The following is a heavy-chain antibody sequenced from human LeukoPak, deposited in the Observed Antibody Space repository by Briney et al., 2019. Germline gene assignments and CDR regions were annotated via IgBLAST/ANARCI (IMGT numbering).Heavy chain of an antibody. Sequence: GGSLRLSCAASGFTFSNYWLHWVRQAPGKGLVWVSRINSDGSSTSYAESVKGRFSISRDNAKNSLFLQMNSLRAEDTTLYYCARFGYGGKVDYWGQGTLVTVSS. D-gene: IGHD4-23*01. J-gene: IGHJ4*02. CDR3: ARFGYGGKVDY. CDR2: INSDGSST. CDR1: GFTFSNYW. V-gene: IGHV3-74*01.